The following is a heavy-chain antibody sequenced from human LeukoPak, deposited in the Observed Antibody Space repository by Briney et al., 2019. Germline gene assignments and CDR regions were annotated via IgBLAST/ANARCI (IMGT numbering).Heavy chain of an antibody. J-gene: IGHJ6*03. D-gene: IGHD3-22*01. Sequence: GGSLRLSCAASGFTFSSYAMSWVRQAPGKGLEWVSAISGSGGSTYYADSVKGRFTISRDNSKNTLYLQMNSLRAEDTAVYYWAKGARPGYYDSSGYLNYYYYYMDVWGKGTTVTVSS. CDR1: GFTFSSYA. CDR2: ISGSGGST. V-gene: IGHV3-23*01. CDR3: AKGARPGYYDSSGYLNYYYYYMDV.